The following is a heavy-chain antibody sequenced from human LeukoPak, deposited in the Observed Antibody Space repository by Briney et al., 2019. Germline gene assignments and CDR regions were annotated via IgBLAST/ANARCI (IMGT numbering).Heavy chain of an antibody. CDR1: GFSFSSYW. V-gene: IGHV3-7*01. J-gene: IGHJ6*03. Sequence: GGSLRLSCAASGFSFSSYWMSWVRQAPGKGLEWVANIKEDGSEKDYVDSVRGRFTISRDNARNSLYLQMNSLRAEDTAVYYCGRDWMGYCSSNSCYLYYMDVWGKGTTVTVSS. CDR2: IKEDGSEK. D-gene: IGHD2-2*01. CDR3: GRDWMGYCSSNSCYLYYMDV.